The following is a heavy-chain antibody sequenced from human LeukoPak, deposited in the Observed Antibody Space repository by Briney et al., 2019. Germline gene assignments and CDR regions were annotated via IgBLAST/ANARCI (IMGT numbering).Heavy chain of an antibody. J-gene: IGHJ4*02. Sequence: ASVKVSCKASGGTFSSYAISWERQAPGQGLEWMGGIIPIFGTANYAQKFQGRVTITRDTSASTAYMELSSLRSEDTAVYYCARKGYSDKKSFDYWAREPWSPSPQ. CDR3: ARKGYSDKKSFDY. V-gene: IGHV1-69*05. CDR2: IIPIFGTA. CDR1: GGTFSSYA. D-gene: IGHD6-13*01.